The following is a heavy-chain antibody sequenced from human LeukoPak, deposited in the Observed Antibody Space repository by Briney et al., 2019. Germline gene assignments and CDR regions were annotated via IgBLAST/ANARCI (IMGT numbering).Heavy chain of an antibody. D-gene: IGHD3-22*01. CDR3: ASGYQLHD. CDR1: GDSFTANSAA. J-gene: IGHJ4*02. Sequence: SQTLSLTCAISGDSFTANSAAWNWIRHSPSRGLEWLGRTYYRSKWYRDYAVSVQSRIIISADTSKNQFSLQLNSVTPEDTAGYYCASGYQLHDWGQGTLVTVSS. CDR2: TYYRSKWYR. V-gene: IGHV6-1*01.